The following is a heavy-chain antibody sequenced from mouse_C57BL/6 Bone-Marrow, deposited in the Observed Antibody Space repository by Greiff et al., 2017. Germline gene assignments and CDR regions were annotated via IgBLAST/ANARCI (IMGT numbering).Heavy chain of an antibody. J-gene: IGHJ4*01. CDR3: APFYYYGSKGDYAMDY. CDR2: IYPRSGNT. V-gene: IGHV1-81*01. Sequence: QVHVKQSGAELARPGASVKLSCKASGYTFTSYGISWVKQRTGQGLEWIGEIYPRSGNTYYNEKFKGKATLTADKSSSTAYMELRSLTSEDSAVYFCAPFYYYGSKGDYAMDYWGQGTSVTVSS. D-gene: IGHD1-1*01. CDR1: GYTFTSYG.